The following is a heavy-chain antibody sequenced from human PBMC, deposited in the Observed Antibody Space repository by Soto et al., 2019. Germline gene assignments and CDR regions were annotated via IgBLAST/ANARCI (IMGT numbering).Heavy chain of an antibody. V-gene: IGHV3-33*01. CDR3: ARDFKWLLSNNWFDP. D-gene: IGHD3-22*01. CDR2: IWYDGSNK. Sequence: GGSLRLSCAASGFTFSSYGMHWVRQAPGKGLEWVAVIWYDGSNKYYADSVKGRFTISRDNSKNTLYLQMNSLRAEDTAVYYCARDFKWLLSNNWFDPWGQGTLVTVSS. CDR1: GFTFSSYG. J-gene: IGHJ5*02.